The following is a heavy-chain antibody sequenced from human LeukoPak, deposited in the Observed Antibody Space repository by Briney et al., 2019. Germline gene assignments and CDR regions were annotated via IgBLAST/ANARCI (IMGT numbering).Heavy chain of an antibody. CDR3: ARDLKGDSGRALDY. D-gene: IGHD2-21*02. V-gene: IGHV3-21*01. CDR2: ISSSSRYI. J-gene: IGHJ4*02. CDR1: GFTFSSYS. Sequence: GSLRLSCAASGFTFSSYSMNWVRQAPGKGLEWVSSISSSSRYIYHADSMKGRFTISRDNAKNSLYLQMNSLRAEDTAVYYCARDLKGDSGRALDYWGQGTLVTVSS.